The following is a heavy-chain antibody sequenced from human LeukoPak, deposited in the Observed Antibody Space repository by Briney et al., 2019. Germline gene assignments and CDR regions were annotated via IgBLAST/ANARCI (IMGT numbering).Heavy chain of an antibody. CDR2: IYSSGST. CDR3: ARGREGSSWYGDY. CDR1: GFTVSSNY. D-gene: IGHD6-13*01. J-gene: IGHJ4*02. Sequence: GGSLRLSCAASGFTVSSNYMSWVRQAPGKGLEWVSVIYSSGSTYYADSVKGRFTISRDNSKNTLYLQMNSLRAEDTAVYYCARGREGSSWYGDYWGQGTLVTVSS. V-gene: IGHV3-53*01.